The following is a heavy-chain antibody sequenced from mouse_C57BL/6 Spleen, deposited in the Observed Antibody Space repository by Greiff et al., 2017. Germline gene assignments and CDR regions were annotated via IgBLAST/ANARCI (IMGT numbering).Heavy chain of an antibody. D-gene: IGHD2-12*01. J-gene: IGHJ4*01. CDR2: ISSGSSTI. CDR3: ATSRRYYAMDY. Sequence: EVKLMESGGGLVKPGGSLKLSCAASGFTFSDYGMHWVRQAPEKGLEWVAYISSGSSTIYYADTVKGRFTISRDNAKNTLFLQMTSLRSEDTAMYYFATSRRYYAMDYWGQGTSVTVSS. CDR1: GFTFSDYG. V-gene: IGHV5-17*01.